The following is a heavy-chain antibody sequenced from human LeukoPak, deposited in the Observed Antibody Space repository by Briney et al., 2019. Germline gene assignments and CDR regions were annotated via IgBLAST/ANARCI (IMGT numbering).Heavy chain of an antibody. D-gene: IGHD3-9*01. CDR3: AREPRRGLTGYCDY. CDR1: GYTFTGYY. Sequence: ASVKVSCKASGYTFTGYYMHWVRQAPGQGLEWMGWINPNSGGTNYAQKFQGRVTMTRDMSISTAYMELSRLRSDDTAVYYCAREPRRGLTGYCDYWGQGTLVTVSS. V-gene: IGHV1-2*02. CDR2: INPNSGGT. J-gene: IGHJ4*02.